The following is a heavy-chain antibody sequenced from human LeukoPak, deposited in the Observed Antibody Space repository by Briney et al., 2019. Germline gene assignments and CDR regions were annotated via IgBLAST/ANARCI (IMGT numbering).Heavy chain of an antibody. CDR1: GGSISSYY. CDR3: ARADIVATTSYYYYYMDV. D-gene: IGHD5-12*01. V-gene: IGHV4-59*01. Sequence: SETLSLTCTVSGGSISSYYWSWIRQPPGKGLEWIGYIYYSGSTNYNPSLKSRVTISVDTSKNQFSLKLSSVTAADTAVYYCARADIVATTSYYYYYMDVWGKGTTVTISS. CDR2: IYYSGST. J-gene: IGHJ6*03.